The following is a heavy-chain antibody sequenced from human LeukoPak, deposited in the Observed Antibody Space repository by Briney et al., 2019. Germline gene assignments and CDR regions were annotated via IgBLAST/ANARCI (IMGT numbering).Heavy chain of an antibody. V-gene: IGHV3-23*01. Sequence: GGSLRLSCAGSGFTFRTYAMGWVRQAPGKGLEWVSSINSGGDDTYYADSVKGRFTISRDNFKNTLYLQMNSLRAEDTAVYYCVKPPRFGIIRGEGMDVWGQGTTVTVSS. CDR3: VKPPRFGIIRGEGMDV. CDR2: INSGGDDT. CDR1: GFTFRTYA. D-gene: IGHD3-10*01. J-gene: IGHJ6*02.